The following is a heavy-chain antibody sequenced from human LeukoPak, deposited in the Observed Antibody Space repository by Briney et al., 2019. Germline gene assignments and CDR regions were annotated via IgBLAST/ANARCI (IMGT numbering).Heavy chain of an antibody. D-gene: IGHD6-13*01. CDR2: INHSGST. CDR1: GGSFSGYH. CDR3: ARRYSSSQGRYFQH. J-gene: IGHJ1*01. Sequence: SETLSLTCAVYGGSFSGYHWSWIRQPPGKGLEWIGEINHSGSTNYNPSLKSRVTISVDTSKNQFSLKLSSVTAADTAVYYCARRYSSSQGRYFQHWGQGTLVTVSS. V-gene: IGHV4-34*01.